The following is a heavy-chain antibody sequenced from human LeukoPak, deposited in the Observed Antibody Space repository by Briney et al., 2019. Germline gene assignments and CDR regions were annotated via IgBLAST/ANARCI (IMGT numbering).Heavy chain of an antibody. Sequence: ASVKVSCKASGYTFTGYYMHWVRQAPAQGLEWMGRINPNSGGTNYAQKFQGRVTMTRDTSISTAYMELSRLRSDDTAVYYCARDYYSSSAARTFSFDYWGQGTLVTVSS. CDR3: ARDYYSSSAARTFSFDY. D-gene: IGHD6-6*01. J-gene: IGHJ4*02. CDR2: INPNSGGT. V-gene: IGHV1-2*06. CDR1: GYTFTGYY.